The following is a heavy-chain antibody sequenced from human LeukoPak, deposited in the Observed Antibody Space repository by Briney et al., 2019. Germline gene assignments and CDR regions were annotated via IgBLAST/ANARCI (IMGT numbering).Heavy chain of an antibody. J-gene: IGHJ1*01. V-gene: IGHV1-69*13. CDR2: IIPIFGTA. D-gene: IGHD6-13*01. CDR1: GGTFSSYA. CDR3: ARSIAAAGRGGTEYFQH. Sequence: SVKVSCTASGGTFSSYAMNWVRQAPGQGLEWMGGIIPIFGTANYAQKFQGRVTITADESTSTAYMELSSLRSEDTAVYYCARSIAAAGRGGTEYFQHWGQGTLVTVSS.